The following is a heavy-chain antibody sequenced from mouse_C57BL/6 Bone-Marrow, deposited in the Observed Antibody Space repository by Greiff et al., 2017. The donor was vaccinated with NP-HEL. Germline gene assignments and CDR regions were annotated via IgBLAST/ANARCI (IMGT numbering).Heavy chain of an antibody. Sequence: EVKLVESGPGLVQPSQSLSLTCSVTGYSITSGYYWNWIRQSPGNKLEWMGYISYDGSNNYNPSLKNRIPITRDSSKNQFFLKLNSVTTEDTATYYCAREGYYGSSYWYYDVGGTGTTVTVSS. V-gene: IGHV3-6*01. J-gene: IGHJ1*03. CDR2: ISYDGSN. D-gene: IGHD1-1*01. CDR1: GYSITSGYY. CDR3: AREGYYGSSYWYYDV.